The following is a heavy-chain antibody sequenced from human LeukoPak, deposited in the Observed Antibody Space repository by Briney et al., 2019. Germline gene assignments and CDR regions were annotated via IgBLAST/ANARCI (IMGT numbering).Heavy chain of an antibody. V-gene: IGHV5-51*01. CDR3: ARHVTGGRAFDI. D-gene: IGHD1-26*01. Sequence: GGPLKISCKASGYSFTSYWISGVRQMHGKGLEWIGIIYPGVSDTRYSPSFQGQVTISADKSISTAYLQWSSLKASDTAMYYCARHVTGGRAFDIWGQGTMVTVSS. CDR1: GYSFTSYW. CDR2: IYPGVSDT. J-gene: IGHJ3*02.